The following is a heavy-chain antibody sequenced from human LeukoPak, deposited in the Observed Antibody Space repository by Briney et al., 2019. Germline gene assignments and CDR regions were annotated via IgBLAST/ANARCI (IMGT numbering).Heavy chain of an antibody. CDR1: GGSIRSGDFY. V-gene: IGHV4-31*03. CDR2: IYYSGTT. CDR3: ARGGEAGLAD. J-gene: IGHJ4*02. Sequence: SETLSLTCTVSGGSIRSGDFYWSWMRHHPGKGLEWLGYIYYSGTTYYSPSLKSRVSISLDTTKNQFYLKLSSVTAADTAVYYCARGGEAGLADWGQGTLVTVSS. D-gene: IGHD4-17*01.